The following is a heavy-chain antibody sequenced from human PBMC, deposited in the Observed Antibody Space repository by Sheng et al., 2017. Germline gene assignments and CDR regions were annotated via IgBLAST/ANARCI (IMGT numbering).Heavy chain of an antibody. V-gene: IGHV3-30-3*01. D-gene: IGHD6-13*01. J-gene: IGHJ6*02. Sequence: QVKMVESGGGVARPGKSLRLSCAGSGFTFSNYPIYWVRQAPGKGLEWLAVISYDGDTTHYADSVKGRFTLSRDNSKSTVFLQLNSLRVKDTAVYYCAREGAIGVAAAGYLDFWGQGTTVTVSS. CDR3: AREGAIGVAAAGYLDF. CDR1: GFTFSNYP. CDR2: ISYDGDTT.